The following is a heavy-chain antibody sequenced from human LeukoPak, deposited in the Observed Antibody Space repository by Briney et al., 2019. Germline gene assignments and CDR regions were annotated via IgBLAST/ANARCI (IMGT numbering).Heavy chain of an antibody. D-gene: IGHD6-19*01. Sequence: GGSLRLSCAASGFTFTTFPMHWVRQPPGKGLEWVAVISYDGTDKYYADSVKGRFTISRDNSKSTLYLQMDSLRAEDTAVYYCASPNSMAGTHYFHYWGQGTLVTVSS. V-gene: IGHV3-30*04. CDR2: ISYDGTDK. CDR3: ASPNSMAGTHYFHY. CDR1: GFTFTTFP. J-gene: IGHJ4*02.